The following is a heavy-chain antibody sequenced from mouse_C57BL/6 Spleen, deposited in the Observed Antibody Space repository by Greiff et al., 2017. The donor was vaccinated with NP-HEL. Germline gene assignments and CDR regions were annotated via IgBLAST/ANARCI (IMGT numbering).Heavy chain of an antibody. Sequence: ESGPGLVKPSQSLSLTCSVTGYSITSGYYWNWIRQFPGNKLEWMGYISYDGSNNYNPSLKNRISITRDTSKNQFFLKLNSVTTEDTATYDCERDLCYDSSYGYFDVWGTGTTVTVSS. V-gene: IGHV3-6*01. D-gene: IGHD1-1*01. CDR3: ERDLCYDSSYGYFDV. J-gene: IGHJ1*03. CDR1: GYSITSGYY. CDR2: ISYDGSN.